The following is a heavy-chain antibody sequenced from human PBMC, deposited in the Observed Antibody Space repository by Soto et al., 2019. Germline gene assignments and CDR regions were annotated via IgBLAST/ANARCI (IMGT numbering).Heavy chain of an antibody. J-gene: IGHJ6*02. CDR1: GFTFSSYA. Sequence: GGSLRLSCAASGFTFSSYAMHWVRQAPGKGLEWVAVISYDGSNKYYADSVKGRFTISRDNSKNTLYLQMNSLRAENTAVYYCAREQQPWYYYYGMDVWGQGTTVTVSS. V-gene: IGHV3-30-3*01. CDR3: AREQQPWYYYYGMDV. D-gene: IGHD5-18*01. CDR2: ISYDGSNK.